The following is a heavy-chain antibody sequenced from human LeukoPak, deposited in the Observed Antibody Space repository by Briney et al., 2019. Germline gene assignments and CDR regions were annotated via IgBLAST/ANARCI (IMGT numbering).Heavy chain of an antibody. D-gene: IGHD3-22*01. Sequence: GGSLRLSCAASGFTFNTYAMSWVRQAPGKGLEWVSSITGSGGGTYYADSVKGRFIISRDNSKNTLYLQMNSLRAEDTAVYYCAKDAYDSSGYYRAQDFDYWGQGTLVTVSS. CDR1: GFTFNTYA. J-gene: IGHJ4*02. V-gene: IGHV3-23*01. CDR2: ITGSGGGT. CDR3: AKDAYDSSGYYRAQDFDY.